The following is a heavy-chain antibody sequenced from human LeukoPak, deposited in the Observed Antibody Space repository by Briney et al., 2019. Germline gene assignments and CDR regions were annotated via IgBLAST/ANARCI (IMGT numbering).Heavy chain of an antibody. D-gene: IGHD2-2*01. J-gene: IGHJ4*02. V-gene: IGHV4-4*07. CDR1: GGSTSSYY. Sequence: SETLSLTCTVSGGSTSSYYWSWIRQPAGKGLEWIGRIYTSGSTNYNPSLKSRVTMSVDTSKNQFSLKLSSVTAADTAVYYCARDRGTCSSTSCYRYFDYWGQGTLVTVSS. CDR3: ARDRGTCSSTSCYRYFDY. CDR2: IYTSGST.